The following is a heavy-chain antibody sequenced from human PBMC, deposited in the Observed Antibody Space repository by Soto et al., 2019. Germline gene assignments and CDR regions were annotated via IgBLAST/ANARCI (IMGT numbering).Heavy chain of an antibody. Sequence: GESLKISCKGSGYSFTSYWIGWVRQMPGKGLEWMGIIYPGDSDTRYSPSFQGQVTISADKSISTAYLQWSSLKASDTAMYYCARQNYYYDSSGYYSAGEYYYGMDVWGQGTTVTVSS. D-gene: IGHD3-22*01. CDR3: ARQNYYYDSSGYYSAGEYYYGMDV. J-gene: IGHJ6*02. CDR2: IYPGDSDT. CDR1: GYSFTSYW. V-gene: IGHV5-51*01.